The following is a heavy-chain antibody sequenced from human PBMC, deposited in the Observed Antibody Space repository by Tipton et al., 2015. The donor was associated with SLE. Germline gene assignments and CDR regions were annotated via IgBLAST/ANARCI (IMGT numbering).Heavy chain of an antibody. CDR3: ARHADYFEWPHEWYFDL. Sequence: TLSLTCTVSGGSISSANYYWGWIRQPPGKGLEWIGSIYYTGSAYYNPSLKSRVIISLDPSKNQFSLKLSSVTAADTAVHYCARHADYFEWPHEWYFDLWGRGTLVTVSS. J-gene: IGHJ2*01. CDR2: IYYTGSA. D-gene: IGHD3-9*01. V-gene: IGHV4-39*07. CDR1: GGSISSANYY.